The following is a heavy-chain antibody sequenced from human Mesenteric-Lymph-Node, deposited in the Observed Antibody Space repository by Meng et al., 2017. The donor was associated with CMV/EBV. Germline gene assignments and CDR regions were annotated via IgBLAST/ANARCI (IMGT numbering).Heavy chain of an antibody. CDR1: GGYISSSNW. D-gene: IGHD6-19*01. Sequence: VGSGGYISSSNWWSWVRQPPGKGLEWIGEILESGITNYNPSLKSRVTISVDTSKNQFSLKLTSVTAADTALYFCARDEGSSGWYTVWGQGTLVTVSS. V-gene: IGHV4-4*01. CDR2: ILESGIT. CDR3: ARDEGSSGWYTV. J-gene: IGHJ4*02.